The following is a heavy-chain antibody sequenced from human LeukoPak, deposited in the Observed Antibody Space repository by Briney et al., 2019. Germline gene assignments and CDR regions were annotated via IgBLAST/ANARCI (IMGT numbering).Heavy chain of an antibody. CDR3: ARGSVVAANFDI. CDR1: GFTFGSFW. D-gene: IGHD2-2*01. J-gene: IGHJ4*02. V-gene: IGHV3-7*04. Sequence: GGSLRLSCAASGFTFGSFWMSWVRQAPGKEPEWVANIKPDGSEGSSVDSVKGRFTISRDNVRNSLYLQMNSLRSADTAVYYCARGSVVAANFDIWGQGTLVTVSS. CDR2: IKPDGSEG.